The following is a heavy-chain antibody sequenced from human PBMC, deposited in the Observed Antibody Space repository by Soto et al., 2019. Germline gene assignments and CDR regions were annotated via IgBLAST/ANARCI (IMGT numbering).Heavy chain of an antibody. CDR1: GFALTTSGVG. CDR2: IYWDDDK. CDR3: AHRLTRYTGNDGLFDD. J-gene: IGHJ4*02. V-gene: IGHV2-5*02. Sequence: QITLKESGPTLVKPTQTLTLTCTFSGFALTTSGVGVGWIRQPPGKALEWLALIYWDDDKRYSPSLKSRLTITKDTSKNLVVLTVTNMDPVDTATYYCAHRLTRYTGNDGLFDDWGQGTLVTVSS. D-gene: IGHD1-26*01.